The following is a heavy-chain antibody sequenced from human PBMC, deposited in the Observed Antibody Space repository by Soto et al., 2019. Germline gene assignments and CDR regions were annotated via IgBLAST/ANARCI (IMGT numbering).Heavy chain of an antibody. CDR2: IIPIFGTA. Sequence: QVQLVQSGAEVKKPGSSVKVSCKASGGIFSSSAISWVRQAPGQGLEWMGGIIPIFGTANYAQKFQGRVTITADESTSTAYMELSSLRSEDTAVYYCARASGYCSGGSCRNWFDPWGQGTLVTVSS. J-gene: IGHJ5*02. D-gene: IGHD2-15*01. V-gene: IGHV1-69*01. CDR3: ARASGYCSGGSCRNWFDP. CDR1: GGIFSSSA.